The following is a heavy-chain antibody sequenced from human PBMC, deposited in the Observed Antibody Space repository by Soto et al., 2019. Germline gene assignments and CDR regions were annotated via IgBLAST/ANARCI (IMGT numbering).Heavy chain of an antibody. CDR2: IIPILGIA. CDR1: GGTFSSYT. Sequence: SVKVSCKASGGTFSSYTISWVRQAPGQGLEWMGRIIPILGIANYAQKFQGRVTITADKSTSTAYMELSSLRSEDTAVYYCARTPSDCSSTSCSPYYYYMDVWGEGTTVTVSS. D-gene: IGHD2-2*01. V-gene: IGHV1-69*02. J-gene: IGHJ6*03. CDR3: ARTPSDCSSTSCSPYYYYMDV.